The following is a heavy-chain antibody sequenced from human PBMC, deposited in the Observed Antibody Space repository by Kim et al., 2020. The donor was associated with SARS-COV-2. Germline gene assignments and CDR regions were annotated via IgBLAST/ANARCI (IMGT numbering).Heavy chain of an antibody. CDR2: IYYSGST. CDR1: GGSISSYY. D-gene: IGHD2-2*01. V-gene: IGHV4-59*13. Sequence: SETLSLTCTVSGGSISSYYWSWIRQPPGKGLEWIGYIYYSGSTNYNPSLKSRVTISVDTSKNQFSLKLSSVTAADTAVYYCAREVVVVPAAGVSYWYFDLWGRGTLVTVSS. J-gene: IGHJ2*01. CDR3: AREVVVVPAAGVSYWYFDL.